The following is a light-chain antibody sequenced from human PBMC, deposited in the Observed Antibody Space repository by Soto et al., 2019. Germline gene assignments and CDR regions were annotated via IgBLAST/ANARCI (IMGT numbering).Light chain of an antibody. Sequence: EIVLTQSRGTLSLSPGEISTLSCRSSQSVSNNYLAWYQQKPGQAPRLLIYGASNRATGIPDRFSGSGSGTDFTLTISSLQSEDFAVYYCQQYNNWPQTFGQGTKVDIK. V-gene: IGKV3-20*01. CDR2: GAS. CDR1: QSVSNNY. CDR3: QQYNNWPQT. J-gene: IGKJ1*01.